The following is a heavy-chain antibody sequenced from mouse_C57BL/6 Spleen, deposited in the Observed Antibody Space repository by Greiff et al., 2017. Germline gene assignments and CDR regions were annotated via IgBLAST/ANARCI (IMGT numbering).Heavy chain of an antibody. J-gene: IGHJ4*01. CDR2: IDPETGGT. Sequence: VQVVESGAELVRPGASVTLSCKASGYTFTDYEMHWVKQTPVHGLEWIGAIDPETGGTAYNQKFKGKAILTADKSSSTAYMELRSLTSEDSSVYYCTRGYYAMDYWGQGTSVTVAS. CDR3: TRGYYAMDY. V-gene: IGHV1-15*01. CDR1: GYTFTDYE.